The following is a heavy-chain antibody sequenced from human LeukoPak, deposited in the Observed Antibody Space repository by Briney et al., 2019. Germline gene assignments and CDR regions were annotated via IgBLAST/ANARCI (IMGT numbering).Heavy chain of an antibody. J-gene: IGHJ3*02. CDR1: GGSIDSDY. Sequence: PSETLSLTCTVSGGSIDSDYWSWIRQPPGKGLEWMGNIYYSGTTGYNPSLKSRVIISLDMSKNQFSLRLSSVTAADTAVYYCARRKSDWLLDGFDIWGQGTLVTVSS. V-gene: IGHV4-59*08. CDR2: IYYSGTT. D-gene: IGHD3-9*01. CDR3: ARRKSDWLLDGFDI.